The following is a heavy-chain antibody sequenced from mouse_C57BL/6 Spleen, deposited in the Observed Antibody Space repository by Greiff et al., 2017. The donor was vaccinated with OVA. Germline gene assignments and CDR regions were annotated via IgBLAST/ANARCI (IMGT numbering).Heavy chain of an antibody. CDR2: IYPGDGDT. CDR1: GYAFSSYW. Sequence: VQLQQSGAELVKPGASVKISCKASGYAFSSYWTNWVKQRPGKGLEWIGQIYPGDGDTNYNGKFKGKATLTADKSSSTAYMQLSSLTSEDSAVYFCARFSGHEDWYFDVWGTGTTVTVSS. D-gene: IGHD3-1*01. CDR3: ARFSGHEDWYFDV. J-gene: IGHJ1*03. V-gene: IGHV1-80*01.